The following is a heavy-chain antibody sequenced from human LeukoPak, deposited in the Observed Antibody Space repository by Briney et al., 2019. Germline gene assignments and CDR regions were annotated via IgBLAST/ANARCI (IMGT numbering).Heavy chain of an antibody. J-gene: IGHJ4*02. D-gene: IGHD5-12*01. V-gene: IGHV3-30*18. CDR1: GFTFRSYA. CDR3: AKDLRRSSGYDLVDF. Sequence: QPGGSLRLSCAASGFTFRSYAMSWVRQAPGKGLEWVAVISYDGTIKYYADSVKGRFTISRDNSKKNLYLQMNSLRGEDTAIYYCAKDLRRSSGYDLVDFWGQGTLVTVSS. CDR2: ISYDGTIK.